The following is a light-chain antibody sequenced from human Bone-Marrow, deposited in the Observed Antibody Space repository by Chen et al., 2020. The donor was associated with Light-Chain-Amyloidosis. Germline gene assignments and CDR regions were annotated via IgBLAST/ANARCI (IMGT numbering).Light chain of an antibody. CDR2: GSS. V-gene: IGKV3-20*01. CDR3: QQYGTSPLT. Sequence: EIVLTQSPGTLSLSPGEGANLSCRASQTISSNYLTWYQQKFGQAPRLLIYGSSSRATGIPDRFTGSGSGTDFTLTINRLEPEDCAMYYCQQYGTSPLTFGGGTKVVIK. J-gene: IGKJ4*01. CDR1: QTISSNY.